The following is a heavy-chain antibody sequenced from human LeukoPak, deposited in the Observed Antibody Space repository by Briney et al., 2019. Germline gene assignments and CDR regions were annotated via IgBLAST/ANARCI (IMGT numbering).Heavy chain of an antibody. CDR3: ARGLRGRVSGY. CDR2: INHSGST. V-gene: IGHV4-34*01. Sequence: SETLSLTCAVYGGSFSGYYWSWIRQPPGKGLEWVGEINHSGSTNYNPSLKSRVTISVDTSKNQFSLKLSSVTAADTAVYYCARGLRGRVSGYWGQGTLVTVSS. J-gene: IGHJ4*02. CDR1: GGSFSGYY. D-gene: IGHD5/OR15-5a*01.